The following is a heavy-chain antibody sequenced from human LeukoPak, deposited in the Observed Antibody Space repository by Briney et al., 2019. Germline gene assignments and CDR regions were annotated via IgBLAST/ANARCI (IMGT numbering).Heavy chain of an antibody. J-gene: IGHJ3*02. Sequence: SVKVSCKASGGTFSKYAISWVRQAPGQGLEWMGGIIPIFGTTNYAQKFQGRVTMTRDTSTSTVYMELSSLRSEDTAVYYCARITNSGSYLNAFDIWGQGTMVTVSS. D-gene: IGHD1-26*01. V-gene: IGHV1-69*05. CDR3: ARITNSGSYLNAFDI. CDR1: GGTFSKYA. CDR2: IIPIFGTT.